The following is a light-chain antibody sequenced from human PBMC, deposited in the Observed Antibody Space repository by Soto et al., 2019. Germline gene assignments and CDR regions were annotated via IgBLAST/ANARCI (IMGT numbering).Light chain of an antibody. Sequence: EIVLMQSPGTLSLSPGEGATLSCRASQTMTRAYVAWYQQKPGQAPRLLIYAASYRATGISDKFSGSGSGTDVSLTISRLEPEDSSVYYCHQYHSPPQTFGQGTKVDSK. CDR1: QTMTRAY. CDR3: HQYHSPPQT. J-gene: IGKJ2*01. V-gene: IGKV3-20*01. CDR2: AAS.